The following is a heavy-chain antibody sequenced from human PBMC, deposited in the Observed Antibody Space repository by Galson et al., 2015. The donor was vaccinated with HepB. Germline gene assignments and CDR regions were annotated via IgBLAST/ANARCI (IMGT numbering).Heavy chain of an antibody. CDR3: AKDGVDDSSGYGQHLDGFDI. CDR2: ISYDGNNK. CDR1: GFTFSSYD. D-gene: IGHD3-22*01. J-gene: IGHJ3*02. Sequence: SLRLSCAASGFTFSSYDIHWVRQAPGKGLEWVAVISYDGNNKYYIDSVKGRFTISRDNSKNTLYLQMNSLRAEDTAVYYCAKDGVDDSSGYGQHLDGFDIWGQGTTVIVSS. V-gene: IGHV3-30*18.